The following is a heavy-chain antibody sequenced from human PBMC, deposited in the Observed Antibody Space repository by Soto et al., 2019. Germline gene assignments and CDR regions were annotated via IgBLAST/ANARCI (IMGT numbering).Heavy chain of an antibody. CDR3: VRDRAIRSCYNY. CDR2: IKPDGSEK. Sequence: WGSLVICCTSPGLTFSNYCMTWVRQAPGKGLEWVANIKPDGSEKYYVDSVKGRFTISRDNAKNSMYLQMNSLRAEDTAVYYCVRDRAIRSCYNYWGQGSMFTVSS. D-gene: IGHD2-15*01. V-gene: IGHV3-7*01. J-gene: IGHJ4*02. CDR1: GLTFSNYC.